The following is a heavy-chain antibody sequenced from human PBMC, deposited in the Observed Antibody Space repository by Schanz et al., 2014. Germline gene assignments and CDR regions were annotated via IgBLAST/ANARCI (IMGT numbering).Heavy chain of an antibody. CDR1: GGTFSSST. CDR2: INPSSGTT. Sequence: QVQLVQSGAEVKKPGSSVKVSCKASGGTFSSSTLTWVRQAPGQGLEWMGKINPSSGTTRIAQNFQGRLTVTRDTSTSTVYMEVSGLRSEDTAVYYCAKVDRTRYYAMDVWGQGTTXTVSS. D-gene: IGHD3-9*01. V-gene: IGHV1-46*01. CDR3: AKVDRTRYYAMDV. J-gene: IGHJ6*02.